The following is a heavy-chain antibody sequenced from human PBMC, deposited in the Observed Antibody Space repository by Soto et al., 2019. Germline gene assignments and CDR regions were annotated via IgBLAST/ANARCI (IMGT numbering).Heavy chain of an antibody. V-gene: IGHV4-34*01. CDR2: INHSGST. Sequence: SETLSLTCAVYGGSFSGYYWSWIRQPPGKGLEWIGEINHSGSTNYNPSIKSRVTISVDTSKNQFSLKLSSVTAADTAVYYCARGREGRHSSSPGGMDVWGQGTTVTVSS. CDR1: GGSFSGYY. CDR3: ARGREGRHSSSPGGMDV. J-gene: IGHJ6*02. D-gene: IGHD6-6*01.